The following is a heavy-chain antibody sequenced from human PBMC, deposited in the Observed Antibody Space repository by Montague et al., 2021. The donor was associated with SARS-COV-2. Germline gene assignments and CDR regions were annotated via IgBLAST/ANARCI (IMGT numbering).Heavy chain of an antibody. CDR2: IFYSGST. V-gene: IGHV4-39*07. CDR3: ARPGRDRSAWNPWGWFDP. D-gene: IGHD3-22*01. J-gene: IGHJ5*02. Sequence: SETLSLTCTVSGGSITGSSYYWAWVRRSPGKGLEWLGSIFYSGSTYDNPSLKSRVTMSLDTSKNQFSLNLASVTAADTAVYYCARPGRDRSAWNPWGWFDPWGQGIPVTVSS. CDR1: GGSITGSSYY.